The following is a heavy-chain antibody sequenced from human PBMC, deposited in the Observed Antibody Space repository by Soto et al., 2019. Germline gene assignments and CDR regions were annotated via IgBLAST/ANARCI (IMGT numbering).Heavy chain of an antibody. J-gene: IGHJ5*02. V-gene: IGHV1-8*01. CDR1: GYTFTNYD. CDR2: MNPDSGNT. D-gene: IGHD3-16*01. CDR3: ARGRFRRTWFDP. Sequence: QVQLVQSGAEVKKPGASVKVSCKASGYTFTNYDIHWVRQATGQGLEWMGWMNPDSGNTGQSKQFQGRVTMTRDTSINTAYMEMSSLRLDDTAVYYCARGRFRRTWFDPWGQGTLVTVSS.